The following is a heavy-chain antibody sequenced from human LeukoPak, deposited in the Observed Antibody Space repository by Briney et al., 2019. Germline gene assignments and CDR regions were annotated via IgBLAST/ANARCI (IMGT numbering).Heavy chain of an antibody. V-gene: IGHV3-7*03. D-gene: IGHD2-15*01. CDR2: IKQDGSEK. CDR3: ARDQYCSGGSCYGGDFDY. Sequence: GGSLRLSCAASGFTFSSYEMNWVRQAPGKGLEWVANIKQDGSEKYDVDSVKGRFTISRDNAKSSLYLQMNSLRAEDTAVYYCARDQYCSGGSCYGGDFDYWGQGTLVTVSS. J-gene: IGHJ4*02. CDR1: GFTFSSYE.